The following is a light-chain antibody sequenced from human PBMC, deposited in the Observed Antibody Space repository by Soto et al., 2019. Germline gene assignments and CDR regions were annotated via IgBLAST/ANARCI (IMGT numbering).Light chain of an antibody. Sequence: QSVLTQPPSASGTPGQRVTISCSGSSSNIGSNTVNWYHHLPGTAPKLLIYNNDQRPSGVPDRFSGSKSGTSASLAISGLQSEDEADYYCATWDDSLNGWVFGGGTKLTVL. CDR2: NND. J-gene: IGLJ3*02. CDR3: ATWDDSLNGWV. CDR1: SSNIGSNT. V-gene: IGLV1-44*01.